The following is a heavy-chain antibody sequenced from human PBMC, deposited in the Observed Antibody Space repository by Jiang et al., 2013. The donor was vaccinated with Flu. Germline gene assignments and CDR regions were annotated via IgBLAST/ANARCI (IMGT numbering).Heavy chain of an antibody. CDR3: ARAHPFGVVITFDP. D-gene: IGHD3-3*01. CDR1: GYSLTDLS. J-gene: IGHJ5*02. CDR2: FDPQDGER. V-gene: IGHV1-24*01. Sequence: SVKVSCKVSGYSLTDLSMHWVRQAPGKGLEWMGGFDPQDGERRYAQKFQGRVTMTEDRSTDTAYMELSSLRSEDTAVYYCARAHPFGVVITFDPWGQGTLVTVSS.